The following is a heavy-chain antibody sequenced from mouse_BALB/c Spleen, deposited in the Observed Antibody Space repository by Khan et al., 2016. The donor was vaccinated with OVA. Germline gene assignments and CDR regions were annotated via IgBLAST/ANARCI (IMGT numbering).Heavy chain of an antibody. D-gene: IGHD4-1*01. Sequence: QVRLQQSGAELMKPGASVKISCKATGYTFSSYWLEWLKQRPGHGLEWIGEILPGSGSTNYNEKFKGKATFTADTSSNPAYMQLRSLTSEDSAVYYGAPNWFWFAYWGQGTLVTVSA. CDR1: GYTFSSYW. J-gene: IGHJ3*01. CDR2: ILPGSGST. V-gene: IGHV1-9*01. CDR3: APNWFWFAY.